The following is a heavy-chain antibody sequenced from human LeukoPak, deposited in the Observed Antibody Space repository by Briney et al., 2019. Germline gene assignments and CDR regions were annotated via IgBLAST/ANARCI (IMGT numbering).Heavy chain of an antibody. J-gene: IGHJ5*02. D-gene: IGHD5-12*01. CDR1: GYTLTELS. CDR2: FDPEDGET. Sequence: GASVKVSCKVSGYTLTELSMHWVRQAPGKGLEWMGGFDPEDGETIYAQKFQGRVTMTEDTSTDTAYMELSSLRSEDTAVYYCATDSGYAPGGWFDPWGQGTLVTVSP. CDR3: ATDSGYAPGGWFDP. V-gene: IGHV1-24*01.